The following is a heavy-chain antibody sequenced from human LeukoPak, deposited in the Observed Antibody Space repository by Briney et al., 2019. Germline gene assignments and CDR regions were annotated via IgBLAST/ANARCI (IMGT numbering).Heavy chain of an antibody. Sequence: SETLSLTCTVSGGSISSYYWSWIRQPPGKGLEWIGYIYTSGSTNYNPSLKSRATISVDTSKNQFSLKLSSVTAADTAVYYCARRIVVVPAAIDAFDIWGQGTMVTVSS. CDR3: ARRIVVVPAAIDAFDI. V-gene: IGHV4-4*09. D-gene: IGHD2-2*01. CDR1: GGSISSYY. CDR2: IYTSGST. J-gene: IGHJ3*02.